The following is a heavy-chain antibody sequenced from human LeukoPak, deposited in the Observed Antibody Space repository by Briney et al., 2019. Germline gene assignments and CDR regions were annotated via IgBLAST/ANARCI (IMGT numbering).Heavy chain of an antibody. CDR1: GYTFTSYG. J-gene: IGHJ4*02. Sequence: ASVKVSCKAVGYTFTSYGISWVRQAPGQGLEWMGSITPYNGNTKYVERLKGRVIMTTDTSTRTAYMELRGLRPDDTAVCYCARDQYDYVWGSYRPYFDYWGQGTLVTVSS. V-gene: IGHV1-18*04. CDR3: ARDQYDYVWGSYRPYFDY. CDR2: ITPYNGNT. D-gene: IGHD3-16*02.